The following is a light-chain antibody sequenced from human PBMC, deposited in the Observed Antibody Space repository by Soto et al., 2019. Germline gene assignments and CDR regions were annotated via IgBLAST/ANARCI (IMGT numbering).Light chain of an antibody. J-gene: IGKJ3*01. CDR1: QSVSSNY. CDR3: HQYGRSPIFT. CDR2: GAS. Sequence: EILLTQSPGTLSLSPGERAILSCRASQSVSSNYVAWYQQKPGQAPRLLIYGASSRATGIPDRFSGSGSGTDFTLTINRLEPEDFAVYYCHQYGRSPIFTFGPGTKVYI. V-gene: IGKV3-20*01.